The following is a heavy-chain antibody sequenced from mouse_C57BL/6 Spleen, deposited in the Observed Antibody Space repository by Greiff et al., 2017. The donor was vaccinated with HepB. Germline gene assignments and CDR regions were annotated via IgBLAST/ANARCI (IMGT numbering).Heavy chain of an antibody. V-gene: IGHV1-69*01. CDR2: IDPSDSYT. CDR1: GYTFTSYW. J-gene: IGHJ2*01. Sequence: QVQLQQPGAELVMPGASVKLSCKASGYTFTSYWMHWVKQRPGQGLEWIGEIDPSDSYTNYNQKFKGKSTLTVDKSSSTAYMQLSSLTSEDSAVYYCARHYGSSTFAYWGQGTTLTVSS. CDR3: ARHYGSSTFAY. D-gene: IGHD1-1*01.